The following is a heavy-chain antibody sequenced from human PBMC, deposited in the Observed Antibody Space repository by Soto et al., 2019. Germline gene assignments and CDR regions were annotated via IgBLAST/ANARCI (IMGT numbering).Heavy chain of an antibody. CDR3: ARESGGATATLDYYYFYMDV. V-gene: IGHV1-2*02. D-gene: IGHD1-26*01. CDR2: INPNGGGI. Sequence: VQLVQSGAEVKKPGASVKVSCKTSGDSFNDYYIHWVRQAPGQGLEWMGWINPNGGGIKYAQRCQGRVTVSRETSIMTVDMELSSRRSHDTAVYYCARESGGATATLDYYYFYMDVWGKGTTVTVSS. J-gene: IGHJ6*03. CDR1: GDSFNDYY.